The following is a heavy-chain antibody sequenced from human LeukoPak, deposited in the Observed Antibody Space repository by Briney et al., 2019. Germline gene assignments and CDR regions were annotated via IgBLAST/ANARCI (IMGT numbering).Heavy chain of an antibody. CDR1: GYTFTSYG. D-gene: IGHD2-15*01. V-gene: IGHV1-18*01. CDR2: ISAYNGNT. CDR3: ARDGVRGYCSGGSCFGDAFDI. J-gene: IGHJ3*02. Sequence: ASVKVSCKASGYTFTSYGISWVRQAPGQGLEWMGWISAYNGNTNYAQKLQGRVTMTTDTSTSTAYMELRSLRSDDTAVYYCARDGVRGYCSGGSCFGDAFDIWGQGTMVTVSS.